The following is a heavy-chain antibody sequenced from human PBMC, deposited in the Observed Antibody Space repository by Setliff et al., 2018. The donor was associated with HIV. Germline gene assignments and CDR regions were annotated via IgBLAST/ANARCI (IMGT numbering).Heavy chain of an antibody. CDR3: ARGSSYSSSWYVFRPQALNDAFDI. Sequence: ASVKVSCKASGYTFTSCDINWVRQATGQGLEWMGWMNPNSGNTGYAQKFQGRVTMTRNTSISTAYMELSSLRSEDTAVYYCARGSSYSSSWYVFRPQALNDAFDIWAQGTMVTVSS. CDR2: MNPNSGNT. J-gene: IGHJ3*02. D-gene: IGHD6-13*01. V-gene: IGHV1-8*02. CDR1: GYTFTSCD.